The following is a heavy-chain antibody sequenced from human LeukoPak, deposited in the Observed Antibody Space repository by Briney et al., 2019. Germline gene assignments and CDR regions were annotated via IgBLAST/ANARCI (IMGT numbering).Heavy chain of an antibody. CDR3: AKLPVIAVAGTDGSFDY. CDR2: ISGSGGST. V-gene: IGHV3-23*01. D-gene: IGHD6-19*01. J-gene: IGHJ4*02. CDR1: GFTFSNAW. Sequence: GGSLRLSCAASGFTFSNAWMSWVRQAPGKGLEWVSAISGSGGSTYYADSVKGRFTISRDNSKNTPYLQMNSLRAEDTAVYYCAKLPVIAVAGTDGSFDYWGQGTLVTVSS.